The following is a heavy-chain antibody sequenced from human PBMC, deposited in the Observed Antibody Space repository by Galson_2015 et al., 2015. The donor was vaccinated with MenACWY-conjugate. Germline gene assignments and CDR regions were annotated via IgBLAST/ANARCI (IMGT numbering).Heavy chain of an antibody. Sequence: SLRLSCAASGFTVSSNYMSWVRPAPGEGLEWVSVIYSGGSTSYADSVKGRFTISRDNSKNTLYLQMNSLRAEDTAVYYCASLSYILYGMDVWGQGTTVTVSS. CDR3: ASLSYILYGMDV. CDR2: IYSGGST. CDR1: GFTVSSNY. V-gene: IGHV3-53*01. D-gene: IGHD1-14*01. J-gene: IGHJ6*02.